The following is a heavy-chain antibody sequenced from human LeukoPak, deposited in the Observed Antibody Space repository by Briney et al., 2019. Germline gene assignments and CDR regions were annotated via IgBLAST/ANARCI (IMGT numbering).Heavy chain of an antibody. J-gene: IGHJ5*02. CDR3: ARDCHYPSPCYIVGATTYWFDP. D-gene: IGHD1-26*01. CDR2: ISAYNGNT. CDR1: GYTFTSYG. Sequence: ASVKVSCKASGYTFTSYGISWVRQAPGQGLEWMGWISAYNGNTNYAQKLQGRVTMTTDTSTSTAYMELRSLRSDDTAVYYCARDCHYPSPCYIVGATTYWFDPWGQGTLVTVSS. V-gene: IGHV1-18*01.